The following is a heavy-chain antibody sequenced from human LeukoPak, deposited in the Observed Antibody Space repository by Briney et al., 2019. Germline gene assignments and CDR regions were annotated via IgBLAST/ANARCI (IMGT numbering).Heavy chain of an antibody. J-gene: IGHJ4*02. V-gene: IGHV4-59*08. CDR2: IYYSGST. Sequence: PSETLSLTCTVSGGSISSYYWSWIRQTPGKGLEWIGDIYYSGSTNYNPSLKSRVTISVETSKNQFSLKLSSVTAADTAVYYCARHTYIAPLSSLKYWGQGTLVTVSS. CDR3: ARHTYIAPLSSLKY. D-gene: IGHD6-13*01. CDR1: GGSISSYY.